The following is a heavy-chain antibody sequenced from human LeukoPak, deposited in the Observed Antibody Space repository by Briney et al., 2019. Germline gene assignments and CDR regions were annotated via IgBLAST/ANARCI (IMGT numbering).Heavy chain of an antibody. Sequence: GGSLRLSCAASGFTFSSYWMSWVRQAPGKGLEWVASIEQDGSEKYYVDSVKGRFTISRGNAKNSLYLQMNSLRAEDTAVYYCARRRCSSTSCFFDYWGQGTLVTVSS. J-gene: IGHJ4*02. V-gene: IGHV3-7*01. CDR3: ARRRCSSTSCFFDY. CDR2: IEQDGSEK. D-gene: IGHD2-2*01. CDR1: GFTFSSYW.